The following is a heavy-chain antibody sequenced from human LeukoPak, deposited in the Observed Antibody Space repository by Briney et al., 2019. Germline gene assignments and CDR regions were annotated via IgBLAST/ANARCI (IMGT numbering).Heavy chain of an antibody. CDR2: IYTSGST. D-gene: IGHD4-23*01. J-gene: IGHJ4*02. V-gene: IGHV4-61*02. CDR1: GGSISSGSYY. Sequence: PSQTLSLTCTVSGGSISSGSYYWSWIRQPAGKGLEWIGRIYTSGSTNYNLSLKSRVTISVDTSKNQFSLKLSSVTAADTAVYYCARESRDYGGSFDYWGQGTLVTVPS. CDR3: ARESRDYGGSFDY.